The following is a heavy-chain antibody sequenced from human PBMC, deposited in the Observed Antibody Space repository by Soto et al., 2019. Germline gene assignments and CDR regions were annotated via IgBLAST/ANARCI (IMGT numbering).Heavy chain of an antibody. CDR3: VREGRGSFDF. Sequence: VGSLRLSCAASGFIFTNYAMNWVRQAPGKGLEWVSVIGGRGNSAYYADSVQGRFTISRDNSKNTLSLQMSSLTADDTAIYYCVREGRGSFDFWGRGTMVTVSS. J-gene: IGHJ3*01. CDR1: GFIFTNYA. V-gene: IGHV3-23*01. CDR2: IGGRGNSA. D-gene: IGHD5-12*01.